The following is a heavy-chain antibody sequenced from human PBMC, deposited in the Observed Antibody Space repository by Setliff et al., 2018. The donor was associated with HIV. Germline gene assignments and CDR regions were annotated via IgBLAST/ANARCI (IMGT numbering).Heavy chain of an antibody. J-gene: IGHJ4*02. D-gene: IGHD2-2*01. CDR1: GYTFTGYY. CDR3: ARPVTYCSSTSCYDDY. CDR2: INPNSGGT. Sequence: KVSCKASGYTFTGYYMHWVRQAPGQGLEWMGRINPNSGGTNYAQKFQGRVTMTRDTSISTAYMELSRLRSDDTAVYYCARPVTYCSSTSCYDDYWGQGTLVTVSS. V-gene: IGHV1-2*06.